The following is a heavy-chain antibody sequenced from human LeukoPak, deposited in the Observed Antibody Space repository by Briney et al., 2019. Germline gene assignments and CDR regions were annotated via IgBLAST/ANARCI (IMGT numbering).Heavy chain of an antibody. D-gene: IGHD4-23*01. Sequence: PGRSLRLSCAASGFTFTSYGMHWVRQAPGKGLEWVAVISYDGSNKYYADSVKGRFTISRDNSKNTLYLQMNSLRAEDTAVYYCAKYRYGGNYFDYWGQGTLVTVSP. CDR2: ISYDGSNK. CDR1: GFTFTSYG. CDR3: AKYRYGGNYFDY. J-gene: IGHJ4*02. V-gene: IGHV3-30*18.